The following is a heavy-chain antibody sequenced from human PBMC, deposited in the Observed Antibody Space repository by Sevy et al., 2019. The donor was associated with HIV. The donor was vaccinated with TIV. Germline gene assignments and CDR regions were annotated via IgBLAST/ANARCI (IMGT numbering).Heavy chain of an antibody. CDR1: GFTFSSYD. CDR2: IGTAGDT. Sequence: GGSLRLSCAASGFTFSSYDMHWVRQATGKGLEWVSAIGTAGDTYYPGSVKGRFTISRENAKNSLYLQMNSLRAGDTAVYYCARGPYYYDGMDVWGQGTTVTVSS. V-gene: IGHV3-13*01. J-gene: IGHJ6*02. CDR3: ARGPYYYDGMDV.